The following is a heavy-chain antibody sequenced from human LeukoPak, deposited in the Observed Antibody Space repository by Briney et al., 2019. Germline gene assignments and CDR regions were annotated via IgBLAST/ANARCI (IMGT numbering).Heavy chain of an antibody. CDR3: ARVPLSDGSGHYYPH. V-gene: IGHV1-3*01. CDR1: GYTFTSYG. CDR2: INGGNGDA. J-gene: IGHJ1*01. Sequence: ASVKVSCTTSGYTFTSYGMHWVRQAPGQRLEWMGWINGGNGDAKYSQKFQGRVTIIRDTSASTAYMELSSLRSEDTAVYYCARVPLSDGSGHYYPHWGQGTLVTVSS. D-gene: IGHD3-22*01.